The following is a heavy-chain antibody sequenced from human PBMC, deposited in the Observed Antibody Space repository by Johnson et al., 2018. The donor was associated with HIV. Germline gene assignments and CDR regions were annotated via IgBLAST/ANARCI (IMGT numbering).Heavy chain of an antibody. J-gene: IGHJ3*02. CDR2: IKSKTDGGTT. CDR3: TTDRGGSSDAFDI. Sequence: VQLVESGGGGVQPGRSLRLSCAASGFTFSNAWMSWVRQAPGKGLEWVGRIKSKTDGGTTDYAAPVKGRFTISRDDSKNTLYLQMNSRKTEDTAVYYCTTDRGGSSDAFDIWGQGTMVTVSS. CDR1: GFTFSNAW. D-gene: IGHD3-10*01. V-gene: IGHV3-15*01.